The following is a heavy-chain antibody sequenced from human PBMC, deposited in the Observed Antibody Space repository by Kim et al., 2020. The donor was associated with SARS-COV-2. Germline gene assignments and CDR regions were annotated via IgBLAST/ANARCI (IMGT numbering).Heavy chain of an antibody. J-gene: IGHJ4*02. Sequence: GGSLRLSCVASGFTVGSDYMSWVRQAPGKGLEWVSGFYNGGSTFYADSVRGRFIFSIDRSKNTLYLQMNDLRAEDTAVYYCARNPPLDYWGQGTLLTVSS. CDR1: GFTVGSDY. V-gene: IGHV3-66*01. CDR3: ARNPPLDY. CDR2: FYNGGST.